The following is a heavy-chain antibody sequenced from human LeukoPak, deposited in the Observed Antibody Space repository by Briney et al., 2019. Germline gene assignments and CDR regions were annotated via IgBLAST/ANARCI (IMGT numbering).Heavy chain of an antibody. CDR1: GFTFSNAW. Sequence: GGSLRLSCAAPGFTFSNAWMSWVRQAPGKGLEWVGRIKSKTDGGTTDYAAPVKGRFTISRDDSKNTLYLQMNSLKTEDTAVYYCTTVGLDYYDSSAEGYWGQGTLVTVSS. V-gene: IGHV3-15*01. CDR2: IKSKTDGGTT. J-gene: IGHJ4*02. CDR3: TTVGLDYYDSSAEGY. D-gene: IGHD3-22*01.